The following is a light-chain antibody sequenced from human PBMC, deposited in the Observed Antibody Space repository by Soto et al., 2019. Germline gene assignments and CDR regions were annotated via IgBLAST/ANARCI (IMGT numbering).Light chain of an antibody. J-gene: IGLJ2*01. CDR3: AAWDDSLNGHVV. CDR2: SNN. Sequence: QSVLTQPPSASGTPGQRVTLSCSGSSSNIGSNTVHWYQQLPGTAPKLLSYSNNQRPSGVPDRFSGSKSGTSASLAISGLQSEDEADYYCAAWDDSLNGHVVFGGGTKLTVL. V-gene: IGLV1-44*01. CDR1: SSNIGSNT.